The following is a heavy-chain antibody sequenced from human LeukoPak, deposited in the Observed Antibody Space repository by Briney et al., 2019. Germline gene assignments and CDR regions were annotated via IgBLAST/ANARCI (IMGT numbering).Heavy chain of an antibody. J-gene: IGHJ4*02. CDR3: AKARSVMVIAAINY. Sequence: GGSLRLSRAASGFTVSSNYMSWVRQAPGKGLEWVSVVYSGGNTYYADSVKGRFIISRDNSKNTLYLQMNSLRAEDTAVYYCAKARSVMVIAAINYWGQGTLVTVSS. CDR2: VYSGGNT. CDR1: GFTVSSNY. D-gene: IGHD2-15*01. V-gene: IGHV3-66*01.